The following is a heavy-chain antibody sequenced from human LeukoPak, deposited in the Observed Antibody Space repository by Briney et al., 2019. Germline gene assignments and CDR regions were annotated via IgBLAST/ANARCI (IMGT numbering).Heavy chain of an antibody. Sequence: GESLKISCKGSGYSFTSYWISWVRQMPGKGLEWMGRIDPSDSYTNYSPSFQGHVTISADKCISTAYLQWSSLKASDTAIYYCAIGLFSSSWCFDYWGQGTLVPVSS. CDR2: IDPSDSYT. CDR1: GYSFTSYW. V-gene: IGHV5-10-1*01. CDR3: AIGLFSSSWCFDY. J-gene: IGHJ4*02. D-gene: IGHD6-13*01.